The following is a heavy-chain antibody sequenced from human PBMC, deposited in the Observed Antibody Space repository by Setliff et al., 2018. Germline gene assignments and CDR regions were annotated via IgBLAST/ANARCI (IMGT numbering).Heavy chain of an antibody. D-gene: IGHD6-6*01. V-gene: IGHV1-69*05. CDR3: VREGVDRRSSTDYRYYIDV. J-gene: IGHJ6*03. CDR2: TIPMFGTT. CDR1: GATFSSHG. Sequence: ASVKVSCKASGATFSSHGISWVRQAPGQGLEWMGGTIPMFGTTEYAQKFQGRLTIITDESTNTAFMQLSSLRSDDTAVYYCVREGVDRRSSTDYRYYIDVWGKGITVTVSS.